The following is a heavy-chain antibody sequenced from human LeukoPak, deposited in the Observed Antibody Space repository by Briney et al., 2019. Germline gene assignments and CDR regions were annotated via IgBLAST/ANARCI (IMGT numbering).Heavy chain of an antibody. J-gene: IGHJ4*02. CDR3: AKEGAGAGTGYFDY. D-gene: IGHD6-19*01. CDR2: IIGSGGGT. CDR1: GYTFSSYA. Sequence: GGSLRLSCAASGYTFSSYAMSWVRQAPGEGLEWVSSIIGSGGGTYYTDSVKGRFTISRDNSKNTLYLQMSSLRVEDTAVYYCAKEGAGAGTGYFDYWGQGTLVTVSS. V-gene: IGHV3-23*01.